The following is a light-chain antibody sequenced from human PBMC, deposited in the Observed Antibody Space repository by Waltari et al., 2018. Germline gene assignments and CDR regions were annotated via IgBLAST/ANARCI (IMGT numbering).Light chain of an antibody. CDR2: VNS. V-gene: IGLV1-40*01. CDR1: SSNIGAGEY. CDR3: QSYDSSLSGRV. J-gene: IGLJ2*01. Sequence: QSVLTQPPSVSGAPGQRVTISYNGYSSNIGAGEYEHWYQLLPGTAPNLRIYVNSRRPSGVPVRFPGSRPGTFASLAITGPRPEDEADYYCQSYDSSLSGRVFGGGTKLTVL.